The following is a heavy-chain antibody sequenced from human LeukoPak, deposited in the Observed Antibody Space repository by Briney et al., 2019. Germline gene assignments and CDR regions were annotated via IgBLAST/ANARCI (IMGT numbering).Heavy chain of an antibody. CDR2: INPNSGGT. D-gene: IGHD6-19*01. CDR1: GYTFTGYY. CDR3: ARAAVLYSSGWYGGDY. Sequence: GASVKVSCKASGYTFTGYYMHWVRQAPGQGLEWMGRINPNSGGTNYAQKFQGRVTMTRDTSISTAYMELSRLRSDDTAVYYCARAAVLYSSGWYGGDYWGQGTLVTVSS. J-gene: IGHJ4*02. V-gene: IGHV1-2*06.